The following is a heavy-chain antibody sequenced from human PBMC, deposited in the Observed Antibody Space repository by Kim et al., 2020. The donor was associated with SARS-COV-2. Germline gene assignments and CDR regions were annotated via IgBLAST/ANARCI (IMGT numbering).Heavy chain of an antibody. J-gene: IGHJ5*02. CDR1: GFTFSDYG. CDR2: IRNRGGDT. CDR3: ARKFSDTYTSFYFSP. Sequence: GGSLRLSCVASGFTFSDYGMSWVRQAPGKGLEWVSSIRNRGGDTYYADSVRGRFTISRDNSHNTLYLQMNSLRAEDTALYYCARKFSDTYTSFYFSPWGQGALVTVSS. V-gene: IGHV3-23*01. D-gene: IGHD2-2*02.